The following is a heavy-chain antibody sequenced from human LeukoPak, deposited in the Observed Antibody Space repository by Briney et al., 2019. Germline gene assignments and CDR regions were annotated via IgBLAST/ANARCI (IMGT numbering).Heavy chain of an antibody. Sequence: GGSLRLSCAASGFTFSSYSMNWVRQASGKGLEWVSSISSSSYIYYADSVKGRFTISRDNAKNSLYLQMNSLRAEDTAVYYCARDGGYCSSTSCYLDYYGMDVWGKGTTVTVSS. V-gene: IGHV3-21*01. CDR1: GFTFSSYS. CDR2: ISSSSYI. J-gene: IGHJ6*04. D-gene: IGHD2-2*01. CDR3: ARDGGYCSSTSCYLDYYGMDV.